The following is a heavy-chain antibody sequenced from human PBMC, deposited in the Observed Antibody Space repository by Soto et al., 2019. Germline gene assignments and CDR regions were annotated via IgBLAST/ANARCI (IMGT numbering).Heavy chain of an antibody. J-gene: IGHJ4*02. CDR3: ARDLAAGDH. Sequence: QVQLVQCGAGVKKPGASVKVSCKASGYTFTNYYIHWVRQAPGQGLEWMGIINPTSGSTNYAQKFQGRVTLTYDTSTTTVYMELSGLRSEDTAVLYCARDLAAGDHWGQGTLVTVSS. CDR2: INPTSGST. D-gene: IGHD6-13*01. V-gene: IGHV1-46*01. CDR1: GYTFTNYY.